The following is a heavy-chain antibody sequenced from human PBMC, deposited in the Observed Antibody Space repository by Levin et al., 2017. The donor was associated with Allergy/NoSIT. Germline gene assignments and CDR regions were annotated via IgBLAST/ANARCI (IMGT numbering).Heavy chain of an antibody. V-gene: IGHV3-33*01. CDR3: ARDRLPATGSSFDY. J-gene: IGHJ4*02. CDR2: IWYDGSDK. Sequence: LSLTCVASGFTFSSYGMHWVRQAPGKGLEWVAVIWYDGSDKYYADSVKGRFTISRDNSKNTLYLQMSSLRDEDTAVYHCARDRLPATGSSFDYWGQGTLVTVSS. D-gene: IGHD6-13*01. CDR1: GFTFSSYG.